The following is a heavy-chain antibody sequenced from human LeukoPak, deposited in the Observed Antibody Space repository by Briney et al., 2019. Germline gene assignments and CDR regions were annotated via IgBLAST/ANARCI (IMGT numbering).Heavy chain of an antibody. CDR1: GGSISSYY. V-gene: IGHV4-4*07. CDR3: ARGSSSWYGFDY. Sequence: SETLSLTCSVSGGSISSYYWSWIRQRAAKGLEWIGRIYTSGSTNYNPSLKSRVTISVDKSKNQFSLKLSSVTAADTAVYYCARGSSSWYGFDYWGQGTLVTVSS. J-gene: IGHJ4*02. CDR2: IYTSGST. D-gene: IGHD6-13*01.